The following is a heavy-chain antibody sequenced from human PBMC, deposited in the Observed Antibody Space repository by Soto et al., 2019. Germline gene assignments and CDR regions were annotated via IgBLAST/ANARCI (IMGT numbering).Heavy chain of an antibody. D-gene: IGHD4-17*01. J-gene: IGHJ3*02. CDR2: FIPIFGTA. CDR3: ARGFDDYGDYDLLGAHNAFDI. Sequence: VQLVQAGAEVKKPGSSVKVSCKASGGTFSSYAISWVRPAPGQWLEWMGGFIPIFGTANYAQKFQGRVTITADESTSTAYMELSSLRSEDTAVYYCARGFDDYGDYDLLGAHNAFDIWGQGTMVTVSS. CDR1: GGTFSSYA. V-gene: IGHV1-69*01.